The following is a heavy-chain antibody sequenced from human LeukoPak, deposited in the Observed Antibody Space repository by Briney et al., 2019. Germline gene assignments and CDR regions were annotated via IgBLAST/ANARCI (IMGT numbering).Heavy chain of an antibody. J-gene: IGHJ3*02. CDR2: INGDGSST. CDR1: GFTLSSYW. V-gene: IGHV3-74*01. Sequence: PGGSLRLSCAASGFTLSSYWMHWVRQAPGKGLVWVSRINGDGSSTNYADSVKGRFTISRDNAKNTLYLQMNSLRAEDTAVYYCAKDGDKHYDYVWENYRKDGFDIWGQGTMVTVSS. D-gene: IGHD3-16*02. CDR3: AKDGDKHYDYVWENYRKDGFDI.